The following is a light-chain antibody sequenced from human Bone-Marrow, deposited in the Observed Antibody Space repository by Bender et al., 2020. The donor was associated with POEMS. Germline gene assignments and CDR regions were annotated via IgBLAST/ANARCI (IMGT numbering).Light chain of an antibody. Sequence: QSVLTQPPSASGTPGQRVTISCSGGSSNIGAHAVNWYQHLPGTAPKLLIYSGHRRPSEVPDRFSGARSGTSASLAIGGVQSEDEAEYYCAVWEDSLNGWVFGGGTKLTVL. V-gene: IGLV1-44*01. J-gene: IGLJ3*02. CDR1: SSNIGAHA. CDR3: AVWEDSLNGWV. CDR2: SGH.